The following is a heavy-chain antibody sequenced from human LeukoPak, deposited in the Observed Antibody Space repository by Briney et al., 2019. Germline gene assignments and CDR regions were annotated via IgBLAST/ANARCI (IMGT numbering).Heavy chain of an antibody. CDR3: AKEYRYVWGSYRPYYFDY. J-gene: IGHJ4*02. CDR1: GFTFRSHA. Sequence: GSLRLSCVGSGFTFRSHAMSWVRQAPEKGLEFVSGIYENGGTTYYADSVKGRFSISRDNSKNTLYLQMNSLRAEDTTVYYCAKEYRYVWGSYRPYYFDYWGQGTLVTVSS. CDR2: IYENGGTT. V-gene: IGHV3-23*01. D-gene: IGHD3-16*02.